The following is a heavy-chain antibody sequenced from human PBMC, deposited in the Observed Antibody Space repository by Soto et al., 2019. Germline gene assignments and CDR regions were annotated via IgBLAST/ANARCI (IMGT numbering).Heavy chain of an antibody. V-gene: IGHV3-30*18. Sequence: QVRLVESGGCVVQPGKSLRLSCAASGIAFSGCGMFWILQTPSKGLAWVAAISSDGSQKYYADSVKGRFTTSRDNSKNTVYVQMYGLTTEDTAVYYCAKNIVRGHWYFDLWGRGTLVTVSS. CDR3: AKNIVRGHWYFDL. CDR2: ISSDGSQK. D-gene: IGHD3-10*01. J-gene: IGHJ2*01. CDR1: GIAFSGCG.